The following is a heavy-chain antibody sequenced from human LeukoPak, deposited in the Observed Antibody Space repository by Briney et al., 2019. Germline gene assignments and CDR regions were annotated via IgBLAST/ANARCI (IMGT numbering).Heavy chain of an antibody. J-gene: IGHJ5*02. V-gene: IGHV1-2*02. CDR2: INPNSGGT. CDR3: AREVESSGYSNWFDP. CDR1: GYTFTGYY. D-gene: IGHD3-22*01. Sequence: ASVKVSCKASGYTFTGYYMHWVRQAPGQGIEWMGRINPNSGGTNYAQKFQGRVTMTRDTSISTAYMELSRLRSDDTAVYYCAREVESSGYSNWFDPWGQGTLVTVSS.